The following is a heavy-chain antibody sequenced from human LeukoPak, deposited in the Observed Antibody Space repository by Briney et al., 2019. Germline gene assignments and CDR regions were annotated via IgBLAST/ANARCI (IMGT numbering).Heavy chain of an antibody. CDR3: ATMVQGIYTYFGS. V-gene: IGHV4-61*08. D-gene: IGHD3-10*01. CDR2: IYYSGST. Sequence: SETLSLTCTFSGGSIISFGYYWGWIRQPPGKGLEWIGYIYYSGSTNYNPSLKSRVTMSVDTSKNQLSLKLSSVTAADTAVYYCATMVQGIYTYFGSWGQGNLVAVSS. CDR1: GGSIISFGYY. J-gene: IGHJ4*02.